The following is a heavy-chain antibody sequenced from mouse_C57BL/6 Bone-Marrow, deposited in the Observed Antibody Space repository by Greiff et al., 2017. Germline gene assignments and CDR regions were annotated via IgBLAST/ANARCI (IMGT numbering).Heavy chain of an antibody. V-gene: IGHV14-3*01. D-gene: IGHD6-5*01. J-gene: IGHJ3*01. Sequence: VQLQQSVAELVRPGGSVKLSCTASGFNIKNTYMYWVKQRPEKGLEWIGRIDAANGNTKYAPKFQGKATITADTSSNTAYLQLSSLTTEDTAIYYCARSYSFAYWGQGTLVTVSA. CDR2: IDAANGNT. CDR3: ARSYSFAY. CDR1: GFNIKNTY.